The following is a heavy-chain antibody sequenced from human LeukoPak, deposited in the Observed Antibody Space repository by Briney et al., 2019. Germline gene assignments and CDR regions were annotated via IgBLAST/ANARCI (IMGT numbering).Heavy chain of an antibody. V-gene: IGHV4-34*01. CDR3: ARVSMYYGSGSYYTYYYYYMDV. D-gene: IGHD3-10*01. CDR1: GGSFSGYY. Sequence: PSETLSLTCAVYGGSFSGYYWSWIRQPPGKGLEWIREINHSGSTNYNPSLKSRVTISVDTSKNQFSLKLSSVTAADTAVYYCARVSMYYGSGSYYTYYYYYMDVWGKGTTVTVSS. CDR2: INHSGST. J-gene: IGHJ6*03.